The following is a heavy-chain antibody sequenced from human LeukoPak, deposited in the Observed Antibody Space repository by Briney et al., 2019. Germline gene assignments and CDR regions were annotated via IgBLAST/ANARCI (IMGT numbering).Heavy chain of an antibody. CDR2: INPSGGST. D-gene: IGHD4-23*01. CDR1: GYTFTSYY. V-gene: IGHV1-46*01. J-gene: IGHJ4*02. CDR3: ARDRGDYGGNWDLFDY. Sequence: ASVTVSCTASGYTFTSYYMHWVRQAPGQGLEWMGIINPSGGSTSYAQKFQGRVTMTRDTSTSTVYMELSSLRSEDTAVYYCARDRGDYGGNWDLFDYWGQGTLVTVSS.